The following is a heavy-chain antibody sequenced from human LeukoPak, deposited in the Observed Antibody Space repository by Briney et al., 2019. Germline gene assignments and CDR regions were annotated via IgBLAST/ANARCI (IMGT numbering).Heavy chain of an antibody. CDR2: INPNSGGT. CDR3: ARHIKGYSYGYGY. V-gene: IGHV1-2*06. Sequence: ASVKVSCKASGYTFTGYYMHWVRQAPGQGLEWMGRINPNSGGTNYAQKFQGRVTMTRDTSISTAYMELSRLRSDDTAVYYCARHIKGYSYGYGYWGQGTLVTVSS. J-gene: IGHJ4*02. D-gene: IGHD5-18*01. CDR1: GYTFTGYY.